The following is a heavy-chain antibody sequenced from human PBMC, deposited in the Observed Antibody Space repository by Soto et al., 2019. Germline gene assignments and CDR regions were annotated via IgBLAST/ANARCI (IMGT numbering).Heavy chain of an antibody. Sequence: SVKVSCKASGGTFSSYTISWVRQAPGQGLGWMGRIIPILGIANYAQKFQGRVTITADKPTSTAYMELSSLRSEDTAVYYCARSPTTSYYYYGMDVWGQGTTVTVSS. J-gene: IGHJ6*02. CDR2: IIPILGIA. V-gene: IGHV1-69*02. D-gene: IGHD4-17*01. CDR3: ARSPTTSYYYYGMDV. CDR1: GGTFSSYT.